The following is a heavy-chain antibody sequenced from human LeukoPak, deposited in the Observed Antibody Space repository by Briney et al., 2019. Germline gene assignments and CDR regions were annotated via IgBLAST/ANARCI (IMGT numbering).Heavy chain of an antibody. CDR2: ISHDGSEK. J-gene: IGHJ4*02. V-gene: IGHV3-7*01. CDR3: ARDSSGTTFDY. Sequence: GGSLRLSCAASGFTFSSYWMSWVRQAPGKGLEWVGQISHDGSEKYYGDSVRGRFTFSRDNAKNSLYLQMNSLRAEDTAVYYCARDSSGTTFDYWGQGTLVTVSS. CDR1: GFTFSSYW. D-gene: IGHD1-7*01.